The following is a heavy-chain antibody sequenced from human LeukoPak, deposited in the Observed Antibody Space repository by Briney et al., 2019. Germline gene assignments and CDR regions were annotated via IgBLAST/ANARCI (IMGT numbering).Heavy chain of an antibody. Sequence: ASVKVSCTASGYTFSGYYMHRVRQAPGQGLEWMGWINPNSGGTNYAQKFQGRVTMTRDTSISTAYMQLSRLRSDDTAVYYCARDLYQSFDYWGKGTLVTVSS. CDR2: INPNSGGT. J-gene: IGHJ4*02. CDR3: ARDLYQSFDY. D-gene: IGHD2-2*01. V-gene: IGHV1-2*02. CDR1: GYTFSGYY.